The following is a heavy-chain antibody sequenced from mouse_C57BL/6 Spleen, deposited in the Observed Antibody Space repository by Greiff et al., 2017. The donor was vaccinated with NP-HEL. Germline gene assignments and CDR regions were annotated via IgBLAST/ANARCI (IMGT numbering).Heavy chain of an antibody. CDR2: INPSNGGT. Sequence: QVQLQQSGTELVKPGASVKLSCKASGYTFTSYWMHWVKQRPGQGLEWIGNINPSNGGTNYNEKFKSKATLTVDKSSSTAYMQLSSLTSEDSAVYYCARAGAYGRRAMDYWGQGTSVTVSS. V-gene: IGHV1-53*01. CDR1: GYTFTSYW. CDR3: ARAGAYGRRAMDY. D-gene: IGHD1-1*01. J-gene: IGHJ4*01.